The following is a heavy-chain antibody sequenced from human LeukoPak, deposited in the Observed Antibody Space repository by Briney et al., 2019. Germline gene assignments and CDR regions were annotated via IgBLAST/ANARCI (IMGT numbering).Heavy chain of an antibody. CDR3: ARAGNGWFDS. CDR2: IMPLPQTT. CDR1: GGAFKNYA. V-gene: IGHV1-69*04. Sequence: SVKVSCKTSGGAFKNYALSWVRQAPGQGLEWMGRIMPLPQTTDYAQQFQGRLTITADKSTSTAYMELRSLRSEDAALYFCARAGNGWFDSWGQGTLVTVSS. J-gene: IGHJ5*01.